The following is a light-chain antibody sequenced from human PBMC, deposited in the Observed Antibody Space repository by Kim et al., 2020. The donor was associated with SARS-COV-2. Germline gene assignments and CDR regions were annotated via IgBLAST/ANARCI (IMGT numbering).Light chain of an antibody. J-gene: IGKJ1*01. CDR3: HQSYGAPPWT. CDR1: QHIFDY. Sequence: DIQVTQSPSSLSASVGDRVTITCRTSQHIFDYLNWYQQKPGKAPKLLIYAASNLQSGVPSRFSGSGSGTDYSLTITSLQPEDFATYFCHQSYGAPPWTFGQGTKVDIK. CDR2: AAS. V-gene: IGKV1-39*01.